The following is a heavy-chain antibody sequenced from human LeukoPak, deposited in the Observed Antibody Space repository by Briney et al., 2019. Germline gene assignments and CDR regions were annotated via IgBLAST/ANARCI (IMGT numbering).Heavy chain of an antibody. CDR2: IYHSGST. CDR1: GGSISSGGYS. CDR3: ARGHLYANFDY. J-gene: IGHJ4*02. D-gene: IGHD5/OR15-5a*01. V-gene: IGHV4-30-2*01. Sequence: SQTLSLTCAVSGGSISSGGYSWSWIRQPPGKGLEWIGYIYHSGSTYYNPSLKSQVTISVDRSKNQFSLKLSSVTAADTAVYYCARGHLYANFDYWGQGTLVTVSS.